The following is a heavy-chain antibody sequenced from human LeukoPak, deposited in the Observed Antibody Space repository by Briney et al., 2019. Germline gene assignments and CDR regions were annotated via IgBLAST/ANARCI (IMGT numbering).Heavy chain of an antibody. Sequence: GGSLRLSCAASGFTFSSYAMSWVRQAPGKGLEWVSAISGGGGNTYYADSVKGRFTISRDNSKSTLYLQMNSLRAEDTAVYYCAKDRISLYYYDSSGYYFEAFDIWGQGTMVTVSS. CDR2: ISGGGGNT. J-gene: IGHJ3*02. V-gene: IGHV3-23*01. D-gene: IGHD3-22*01. CDR3: AKDRISLYYYDSSGYYFEAFDI. CDR1: GFTFSSYA.